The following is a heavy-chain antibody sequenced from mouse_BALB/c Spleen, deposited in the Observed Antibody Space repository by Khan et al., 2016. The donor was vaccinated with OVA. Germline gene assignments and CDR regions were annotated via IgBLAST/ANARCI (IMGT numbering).Heavy chain of an antibody. CDR1: GYTFTSYW. CDR2: INPSTGYT. Sequence: QMRLEESGAELAKPGASVKMSCKASGYTFTSYWMHWVKQRPGQGLEWIGYINPSTGYTEYNQKFKDKATLTADKSSSTAYMQLSSLTSEDSAVYYCAKGDYDGFAYWGQGTLVTVSA. CDR3: AKGDYDGFAY. J-gene: IGHJ3*01. V-gene: IGHV1-7*01. D-gene: IGHD2-4*01.